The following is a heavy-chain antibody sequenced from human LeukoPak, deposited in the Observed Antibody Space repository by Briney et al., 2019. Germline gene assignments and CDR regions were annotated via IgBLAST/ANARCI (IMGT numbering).Heavy chain of an antibody. D-gene: IGHD3-10*01. CDR2: ISGSGGST. V-gene: IGHV3-23*01. CDR1: GFTFSSYA. CDR3: AKAMTMVRGVTEFDP. Sequence: GGSLRLSCAASGFTFSSYAMSWVRQAPGKGLEWVSAISGSGGSTYYADSVKGRFTISRDNSKNTLYLLMNSLRAEDTAVYYCAKAMTMVRGVTEFDPWGQGTLVTVSS. J-gene: IGHJ5*02.